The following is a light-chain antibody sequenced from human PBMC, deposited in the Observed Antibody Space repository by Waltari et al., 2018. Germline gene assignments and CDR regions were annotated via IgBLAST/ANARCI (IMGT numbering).Light chain of an antibody. CDR2: EVS. CDR3: CSYAGSSTLV. CDR1: SSDVGNYNL. V-gene: IGLV2-23*02. Sequence: QSALTQPASVSGSPGQSITISCTRSSSDVGNYNLVSWYQKHPGQAPTCVIYEVSQRPSVVSERVSGSKSGNTASLTISGLQAEDEADYYCCSYAGSSTLVFGGGTKLTVL. J-gene: IGLJ2*01.